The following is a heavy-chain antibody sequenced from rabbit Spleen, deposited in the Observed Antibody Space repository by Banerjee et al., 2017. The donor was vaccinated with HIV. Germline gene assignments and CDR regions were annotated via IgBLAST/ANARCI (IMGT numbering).Heavy chain of an antibody. CDR1: GIDFSSYYW. V-gene: IGHV1S45*01. Sequence: QEQLVESGGGLVQPEGSLALTCTASGIDFSSYYWIFWVRQAPGKGLEWIGYIDPVFGITYYANWVNGRFSISRENAQNTVTLQMTSLTAADTATYFCARDLDGVIGWNFGWWGPGTLVTVS. J-gene: IGHJ4*01. D-gene: IGHD4-1*01. CDR3: ARDLDGVIGWNFGW. CDR2: IDPVFGIT.